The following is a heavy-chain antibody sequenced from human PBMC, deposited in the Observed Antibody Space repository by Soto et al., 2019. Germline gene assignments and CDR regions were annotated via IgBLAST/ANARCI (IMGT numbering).Heavy chain of an antibody. CDR1: GYTLTELS. D-gene: IGHD5-12*01. CDR3: ARALEMATIFSGTDI. J-gene: IGHJ3*02. CDR2: MNPNSGNT. Sequence: ASVKVSCKVSGYTLTELSMHWVRQATGQGLEWMGWMNPNSGNTGYAQKFQGRVSMTRNTSISTAYMELSSLRSEDTAAYYCARALEMATIFSGTDIWGQGTMVTVSS. V-gene: IGHV1-8*01.